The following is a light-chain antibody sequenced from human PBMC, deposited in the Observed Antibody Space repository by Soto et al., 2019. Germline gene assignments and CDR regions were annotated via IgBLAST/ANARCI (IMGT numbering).Light chain of an antibody. CDR2: DSS. J-gene: IGKJ1*01. Sequence: DIQMTQSPSTLFASVGDRVTITCRASQSVRNWLAWYQQKPGRAPQLLIYDSSTLEPGVPSWFRGSGSGTEFTLTINGLQPDDFATYYCQQYDGYSPQTFGQGTKVEIK. CDR3: QQYDGYSPQT. V-gene: IGKV1-5*01. CDR1: QSVRNW.